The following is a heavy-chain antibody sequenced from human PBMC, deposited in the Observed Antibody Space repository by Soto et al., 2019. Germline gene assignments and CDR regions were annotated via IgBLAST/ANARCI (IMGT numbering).Heavy chain of an antibody. CDR3: ARVSLDSSSWYYFDY. D-gene: IGHD6-13*01. V-gene: IGHV3-7*01. CDR1: GFTFSSYW. CDR2: IKQDGSEE. J-gene: IGHJ4*02. Sequence: SGGSLRLSCAASGFTFSSYWVSWVRQAPGKGLEWVANIKQDGSEEYYVDSVKGRFTISRDNAKNSLYLQMNSLRAEDTAVYYCARVSLDSSSWYYFDYWGQGTLGTVAS.